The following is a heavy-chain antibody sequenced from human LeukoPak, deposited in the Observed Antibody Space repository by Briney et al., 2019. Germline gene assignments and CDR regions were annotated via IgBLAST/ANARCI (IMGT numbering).Heavy chain of an antibody. J-gene: IGHJ4*02. Sequence: PGGSLRLSCAASGFTFSSYWMHWVRQAPGKGLVWVSRINSDGSSTSYADSVKGRFTISRDNAKNTLYLQMNSLRAEDTAVYYCARGELDSPHGAFDYWGQGTLVTVSS. CDR2: INSDGSST. CDR3: ARGELDSPHGAFDY. D-gene: IGHD1-1*01. V-gene: IGHV3-74*01. CDR1: GFTFSSYW.